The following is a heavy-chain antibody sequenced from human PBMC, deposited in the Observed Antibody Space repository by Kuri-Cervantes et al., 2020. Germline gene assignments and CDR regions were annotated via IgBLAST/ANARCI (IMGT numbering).Heavy chain of an antibody. J-gene: IGHJ4*02. CDR3: AGSSAHYPGDDS. CDR2: ITSTGSTI. D-gene: IGHD6-19*01. Sequence: GESLKISCAASGFTFDDYAMHWVRQAPGKGLEWVSYITSTGSTIYYADSVKGRFTISRDNDKNSLYLQMSSLRDEDSAVYYCAGSSAHYPGDDSWGQGTLVTVSS. CDR1: GFTFDDYA. V-gene: IGHV3-48*03.